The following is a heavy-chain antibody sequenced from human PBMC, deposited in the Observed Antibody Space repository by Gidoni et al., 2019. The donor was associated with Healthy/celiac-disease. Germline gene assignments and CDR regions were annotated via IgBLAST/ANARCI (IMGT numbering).Heavy chain of an antibody. J-gene: IGHJ1*01. CDR2: INPNSGCT. D-gene: IGHD2-21*02. V-gene: IGHV1-2*02. Sequence: QAPLVQSGAEAKKPGASVKVSFKASGYTFTGYYMPWVRQAPGQGLEWMGWINPNSGCTNYAQKFQGSVTMTRDTSISTAYMELSRLRSDDTAVDYCARDGVDIVVVTAMPFHFQHGGQGTLVTVSS. CDR1: GYTFTGYY. CDR3: ARDGVDIVVVTAMPFHFQH.